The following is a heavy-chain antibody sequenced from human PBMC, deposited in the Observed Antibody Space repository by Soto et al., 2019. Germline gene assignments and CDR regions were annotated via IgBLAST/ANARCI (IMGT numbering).Heavy chain of an antibody. CDR3: AKNRGRVTTTSHFAY. CDR2: IHGGGNSA. CDR1: GFTFSGYA. D-gene: IGHD4-17*01. V-gene: IGHV3-23*01. J-gene: IGHJ4*02. Sequence: EVQLLESGGDLVQPGRSLRLSCAASGFTFSGYAMSWVRQAPGKGLEWVSVIHGGGNSAYYADSVTGRFTISRDNSKNTLYLQMSSLRGEHTPVYYCAKNRGRVTTTSHFAYWGQGTLVTASS.